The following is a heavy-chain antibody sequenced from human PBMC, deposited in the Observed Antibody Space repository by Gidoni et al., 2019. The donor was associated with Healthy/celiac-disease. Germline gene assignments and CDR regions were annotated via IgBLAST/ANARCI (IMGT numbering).Heavy chain of an antibody. V-gene: IGHV4-39*01. CDR2: IYYSGST. CDR1: GGSIRSSSYY. J-gene: IGHJ4*02. Sequence: QLQLQESGPGLVKPSETLSLTCTVSGGSIRSSSYYWGWIRQPPGKGLEWIGGIYYSGSTYYNPSLKSRVTISVDTSKNQFSLKLSSVTAADTAVYYCASLGPYYDILTGSGYWGQGTLVTVSS. D-gene: IGHD3-9*01. CDR3: ASLGPYYDILTGSGY.